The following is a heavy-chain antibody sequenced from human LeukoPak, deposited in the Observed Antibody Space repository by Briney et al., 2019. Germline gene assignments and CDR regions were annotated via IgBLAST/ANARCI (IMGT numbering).Heavy chain of an antibody. Sequence: ASVKVSCKTSGYTFIDYYIHWVRQAPGQGLEWMGWINPNSGGTKYAQKFQGRVTMTRDTSISTAYMELSRLASDDTAIFYCAREHHSNWFDPWGQGALVTVSS. J-gene: IGHJ5*02. D-gene: IGHD1-14*01. CDR1: GYTFIDYY. CDR2: INPNSGGT. CDR3: AREHHSNWFDP. V-gene: IGHV1-2*02.